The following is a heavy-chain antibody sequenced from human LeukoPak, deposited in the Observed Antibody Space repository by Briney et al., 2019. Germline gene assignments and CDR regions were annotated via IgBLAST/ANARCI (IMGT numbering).Heavy chain of an antibody. D-gene: IGHD5-12*01. CDR3: AKDGFDLYSGYDSGGYLDY. Sequence: GGSLRLSCVTSPGYGFTSHWMNWVRQAPGKGLEWVAFIRYDGSNKYYADSVKGRFTISRDNSKNTLYLQMNSLRAEDTAVYYCAKDGFDLYSGYDSGGYLDYWGQGTLVTVSS. CDR1: PGYGFTSHW. CDR2: IRYDGSNK. V-gene: IGHV3-30*02. J-gene: IGHJ4*02.